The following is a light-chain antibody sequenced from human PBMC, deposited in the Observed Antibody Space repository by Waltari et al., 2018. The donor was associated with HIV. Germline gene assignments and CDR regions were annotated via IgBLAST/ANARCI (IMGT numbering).Light chain of an antibody. CDR3: SSYTSSSTWV. CDR2: EVS. J-gene: IGLJ3*02. V-gene: IGLV2-14*01. CDR1: TSAVGGYNY. Sequence: QSALTQPASVSGSPGQSITIPCTGTTSAVGGYNYVSWYQHHPGNAPKIIIYEVSYRPSGVSDRFSGSKSGNTASLTISGLQAEDETDYYCSSYTSSSTWVFGGGTKLTVL.